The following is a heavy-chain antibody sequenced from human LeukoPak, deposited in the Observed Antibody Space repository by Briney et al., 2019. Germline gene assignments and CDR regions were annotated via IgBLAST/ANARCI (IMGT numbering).Heavy chain of an antibody. Sequence: SETLSLTCTVSGGSISSVSYYWSWIREPAGKGLEWIGRIYTSGSSEYNPSLKSRVTVSVDTSKNQFSLRLSSVTAADTAVYYCARSPSRSGASGFDYWGQGTLVTVSS. J-gene: IGHJ4*02. CDR3: ARSPSRSGASGFDY. D-gene: IGHD3-10*01. CDR2: IYTSGSS. CDR1: GGSISSVSYY. V-gene: IGHV4-61*02.